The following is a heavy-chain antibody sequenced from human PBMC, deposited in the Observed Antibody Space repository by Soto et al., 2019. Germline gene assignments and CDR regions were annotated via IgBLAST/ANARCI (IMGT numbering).Heavy chain of an antibody. CDR1: GYSFTSYG. D-gene: IGHD4-17*01. J-gene: IGHJ4*02. CDR3: ARHETLHGDYDY. Sequence: ASVKVSCKASGYSFTSYGISWVRQAPGQGLEWMGWISAYNGNKKYAQKLQGRVTMTTDTSTSTAYMELRSLRSDDTAVYYCARHETLHGDYDYWGQGTLVTVSS. V-gene: IGHV1-18*01. CDR2: ISAYNGNK.